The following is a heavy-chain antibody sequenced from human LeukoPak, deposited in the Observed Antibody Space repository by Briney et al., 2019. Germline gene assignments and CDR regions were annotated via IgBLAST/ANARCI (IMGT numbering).Heavy chain of an antibody. Sequence: SETLSLTCAVSGGSISSGGYSWSWIRQPPGKGLEWIGYIYHSGSTYYNPSLKSRVTISVDRSKNQFSLKLSSVTAADTAVYYCASTRGYSYGPPAFGIWGQGTMVTVSS. V-gene: IGHV4-30-2*01. CDR2: IYHSGST. CDR3: ASTRGYSYGPPAFGI. CDR1: GGSISSGGYS. J-gene: IGHJ3*02. D-gene: IGHD5-18*01.